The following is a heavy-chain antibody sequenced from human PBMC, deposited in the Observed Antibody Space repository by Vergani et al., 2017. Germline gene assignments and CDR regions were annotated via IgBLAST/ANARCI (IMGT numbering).Heavy chain of an antibody. J-gene: IGHJ6*02. CDR3: ARCLTGTTIYYYYGMDV. V-gene: IGHV4-4*02. Sequence: QVQLQESGPGLVKPSETLSLTCAVSGGSISSSNWWSWVRQPPGKGLEWIGEIYHSGSTNYNPSLKSRVTISVDKSKNQFSLKLSSVTAADTAVYYCARCLTGTTIYYYYGMDVWGQGTTVTVSS. CDR2: IYHSGST. CDR1: GGSISSSNW. D-gene: IGHD1-20*01.